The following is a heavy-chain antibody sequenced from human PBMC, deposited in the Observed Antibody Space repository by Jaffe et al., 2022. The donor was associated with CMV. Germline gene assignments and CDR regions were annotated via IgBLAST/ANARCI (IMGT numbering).Heavy chain of an antibody. D-gene: IGHD3-10*01. V-gene: IGHV2-5*01. Sequence: QITLKESGPTLVKPTQTLTLTCTFSGFSLSTSGVGVGWIRQPPGKALEWLALIYWNDDKRYSPSLKSRLTITKDTSKNQVVLTMTNMDPVDTATYYCAHSSVYYGSGSPYYFDYWGQGTLVTVSS. CDR1: GFSLSTSGVG. CDR3: AHSSVYYGSGSPYYFDY. J-gene: IGHJ4*02. CDR2: IYWNDDK.